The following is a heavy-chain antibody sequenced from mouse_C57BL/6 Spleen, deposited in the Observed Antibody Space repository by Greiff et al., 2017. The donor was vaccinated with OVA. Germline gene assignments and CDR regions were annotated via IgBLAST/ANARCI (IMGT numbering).Heavy chain of an antibody. CDR1: GYTFTDYY. CDR3: ARGGYSNYDDWDFEV. V-gene: IGHV1-19*01. Sequence: VQLKESGPVLVKPGASVKMSCKASGYTFTDYYMNWVKQSHGKSLEWIGVINPYNGGTSYNQKFKGKATLTVDKSSSTAYMELNSLTSEDSAVYYCARGGYSNYDDWDFEVWGTGTTVTVAS. D-gene: IGHD2-5*01. CDR2: INPYNGGT. J-gene: IGHJ1*03.